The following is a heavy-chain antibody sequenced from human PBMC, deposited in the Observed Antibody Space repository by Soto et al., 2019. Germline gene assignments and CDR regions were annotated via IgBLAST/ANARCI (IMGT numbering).Heavy chain of an antibody. CDR3: ARSDCTGAYCYSWPFNYGVDV. Sequence: QVQLVESGGGVFQPGGSLRLSCTTSGFTFNTYGMHWVRQAPGKGLEWVAIIWYDGSNKYYADSVKGRFTISRDNSKNTLYLQMNSLRAEDTALYYCARSDCTGAYCYSWPFNYGVDVWGQGTTVTVSS. CDR1: GFTFNTYG. D-gene: IGHD2-15*01. V-gene: IGHV3-33*08. CDR2: IWYDGSNK. J-gene: IGHJ6*02.